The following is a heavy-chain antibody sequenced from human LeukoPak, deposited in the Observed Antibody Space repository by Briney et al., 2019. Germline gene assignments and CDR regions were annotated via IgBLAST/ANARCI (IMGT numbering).Heavy chain of an antibody. CDR1: GGSISSSSYY. Sequence: SETLSLTCTVSGGSISSSSYYWGWIRQPPGKGLEWIGSIYYSGSTYYNPSLKSRVTISVDTSKNQFSLKLSSVTAADTAVYYCARARYGDYGYWGQGTLVTVSS. J-gene: IGHJ4*02. CDR3: ARARYGDYGY. D-gene: IGHD4-17*01. V-gene: IGHV4-39*07. CDR2: IYYSGST.